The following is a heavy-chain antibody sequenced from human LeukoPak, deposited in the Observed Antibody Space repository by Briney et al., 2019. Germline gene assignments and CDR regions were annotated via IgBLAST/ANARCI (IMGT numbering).Heavy chain of an antibody. CDR3: ARVPGIAATAYYYYAMDV. J-gene: IGHJ6*02. V-gene: IGHV3-30-3*01. CDR1: GFTFSSYA. Sequence: PGKSLRLSCAASGFTFSSYAMHWVRQAPGKGLEWVAVLSYDGSNTYHADSVKGRFTISRDNPKNTLYLQMNSLRPEDTAVYYCARVPGIAATAYYYYAMDVWGQGTTVTVSS. D-gene: IGHD6-13*01. CDR2: LSYDGSNT.